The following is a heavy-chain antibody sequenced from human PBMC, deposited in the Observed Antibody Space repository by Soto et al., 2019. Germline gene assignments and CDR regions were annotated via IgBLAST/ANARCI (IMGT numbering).Heavy chain of an antibody. J-gene: IGHJ4*02. V-gene: IGHV3-48*01. CDR1: GFTFSSYS. Sequence: GGSLRLSCAASGFTFSSYSMNWVRQAPGKGLEWVSSISSSSSNTYYADSVKGRFTISRDNSKNTLYLQMNSLRAEDTAVYYCAKSITARPFDYWGQGALVTVSS. CDR2: ISSSSSNT. D-gene: IGHD6-6*01. CDR3: AKSITARPFDY.